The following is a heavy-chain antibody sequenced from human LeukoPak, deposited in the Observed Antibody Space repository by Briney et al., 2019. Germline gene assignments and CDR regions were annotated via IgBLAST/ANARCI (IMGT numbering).Heavy chain of an antibody. CDR2: INYSGST. CDR1: GGSIRSSHYY. V-gene: IGHV4-39*01. J-gene: IGHJ4*02. CDR3: ARQTTVTTPLDY. Sequence: SETLSLTCTVSGGSIRSSHYYWGWIRQPPGKGLEWIGSINYSGSTYYNPSLKSRVTISVDTSKNQISLKLSSVTAADTAVYYCARQTTVTTPLDYWGQGTLVTVSS. D-gene: IGHD4-11*01.